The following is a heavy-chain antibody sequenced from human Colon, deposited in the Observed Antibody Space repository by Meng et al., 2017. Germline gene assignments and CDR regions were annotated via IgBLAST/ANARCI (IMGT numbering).Heavy chain of an antibody. D-gene: IGHD1-1*01. V-gene: IGHV3-7*01. Sequence: GGSLRLSGAASGFSHSRYWMSWVRQAPGKGLEWVANVRQDGAEKHYVDSLKGRFTVSRNNDKNSIYLQMNSLTVDDTALYYCARDGGTDWFDPWGPGTLVTVSS. CDR1: GFSHSRYW. J-gene: IGHJ5*02. CDR2: VRQDGAEK. CDR3: ARDGGTDWFDP.